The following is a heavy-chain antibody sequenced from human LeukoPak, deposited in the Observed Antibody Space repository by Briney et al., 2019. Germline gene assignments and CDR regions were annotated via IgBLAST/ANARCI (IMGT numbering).Heavy chain of an antibody. CDR2: TSSSDAGT. Sequence: GGSLRLSCAASGFALSSYAMSWVRQAPGKGLEWVSATSSSDAGTYHAESVRGRFTISRDNSKNTLYLQMNSLRAEDTAVYYCANVADYYDSSGYQTRWGQGTLVTASS. CDR1: GFALSSYA. CDR3: ANVADYYDSSGYQTR. J-gene: IGHJ4*02. D-gene: IGHD3-22*01. V-gene: IGHV3-23*01.